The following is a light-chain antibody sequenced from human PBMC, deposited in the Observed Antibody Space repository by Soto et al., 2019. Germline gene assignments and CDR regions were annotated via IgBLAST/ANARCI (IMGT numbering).Light chain of an antibody. CDR2: AAS. Sequence: DIQLTQSPSSLSASVGDRVTITCRASQYISRYLNWYQQKAGKAPQLLIYAASTFQGGVPSRFSGSESGTEFTLTISSLQPEDFATYYCQQTYTLPLTFGPGTKVDLK. J-gene: IGKJ3*01. V-gene: IGKV1-39*01. CDR3: QQTYTLPLT. CDR1: QYISRY.